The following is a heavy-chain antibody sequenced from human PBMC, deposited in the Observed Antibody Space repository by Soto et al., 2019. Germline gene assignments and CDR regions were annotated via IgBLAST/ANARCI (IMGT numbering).Heavy chain of an antibody. V-gene: IGHV3-53*01. Sequence: GGSLRLSCAASGFTVSSNYMSWVRQAPGKGLEWVSVIYSGGSTYYADSVKGRFTISRDNSKNTLYLQMNSLRAEDTAVYYCARDRGYSSSWRDAFDIWGQGTMVTVS. J-gene: IGHJ3*02. D-gene: IGHD6-13*01. CDR1: GFTVSSNY. CDR3: ARDRGYSSSWRDAFDI. CDR2: IYSGGST.